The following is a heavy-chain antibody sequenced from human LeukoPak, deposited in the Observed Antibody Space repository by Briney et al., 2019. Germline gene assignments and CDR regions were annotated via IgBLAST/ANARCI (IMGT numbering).Heavy chain of an antibody. CDR3: AKAAEQLVRCDY. V-gene: IGHV3-23*01. D-gene: IGHD6-6*01. CDR2: ISGSGGST. CDR1: GFTFSSYA. J-gene: IGHJ4*02. Sequence: GGSLRLSCAASGFTFSSYAMSWVRQAPGKGLEWVSAISGSGGSTYYADSVKGRFTISRDNAKSTLYLQMSSLRAEDTAVYYCAKAAEQLVRCDYWGQGTLVTVSS.